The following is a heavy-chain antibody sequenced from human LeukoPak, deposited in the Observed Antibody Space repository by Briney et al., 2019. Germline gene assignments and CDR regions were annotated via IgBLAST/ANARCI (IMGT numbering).Heavy chain of an antibody. Sequence: GESLKISCKGSGYSFTSYWIGWVRQMPGKGLEWMGIIYPGDSDTRYSPSFQGQVTISADKSISTAYLQWSSLKASDSAIYYCARQLQYRSSWPFDYWGQGTLVTASS. D-gene: IGHD6-13*01. CDR3: ARQLQYRSSWPFDY. CDR2: IYPGDSDT. CDR1: GYSFTSYW. V-gene: IGHV5-51*01. J-gene: IGHJ4*02.